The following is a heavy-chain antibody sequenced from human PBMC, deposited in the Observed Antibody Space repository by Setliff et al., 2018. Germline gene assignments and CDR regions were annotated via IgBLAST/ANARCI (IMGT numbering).Heavy chain of an antibody. CDR3: ARGTRGYYAD. J-gene: IGHJ4*02. CDR1: GFRFDDYA. V-gene: IGHV3-9*01. D-gene: IGHD3-10*01. CDR2: ISWASGSI. Sequence: PGGSLRLSCVGSGFRFDDYAMHWVRQRLGQGLEWVAGISWASGSIDYVDSVKGRFTISRDNLRNSVYLDMKNLRADDGALYLCARGTRGYYADWGPGTLVTVSS.